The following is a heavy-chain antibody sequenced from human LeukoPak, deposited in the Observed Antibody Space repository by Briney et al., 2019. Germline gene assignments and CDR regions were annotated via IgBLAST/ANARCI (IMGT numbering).Heavy chain of an antibody. D-gene: IGHD6-6*01. CDR3: ARDWPYSSSSLPMDV. CDR2: ISSSSSYI. J-gene: IGHJ6*03. Sequence: GGSLRLSCAASGFTFSSYSMSWVRQAPGKGLEWVSSISSSSSYIYYADSVKGRFTISRDNAKNSLYLQMNSLRAEDTAVYYCARDWPYSSSSLPMDVWGKGTTVTVSS. V-gene: IGHV3-21*01. CDR1: GFTFSSYS.